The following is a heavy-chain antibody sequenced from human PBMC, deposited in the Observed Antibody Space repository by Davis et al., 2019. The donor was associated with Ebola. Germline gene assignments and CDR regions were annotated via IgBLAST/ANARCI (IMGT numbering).Heavy chain of an antibody. CDR1: GFTFSSYS. CDR3: ARDRRWELRGGGPVYYYGMDV. V-gene: IGHV3-48*02. J-gene: IGHJ6*02. Sequence: PGGSLRLSCAASGFTFSSYSMNWVRQAPGKGLEWVSYISSSSSTIYYADSVKGRFTISRDNAKNSLYLQMNSLRDEDTAVYYCARDRRWELRGGGPVYYYGMDVWGQGTTVTVSS. D-gene: IGHD1-26*01. CDR2: ISSSSSTI.